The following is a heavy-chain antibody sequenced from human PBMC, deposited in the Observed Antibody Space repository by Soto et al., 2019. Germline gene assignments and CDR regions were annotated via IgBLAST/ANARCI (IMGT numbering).Heavy chain of an antibody. V-gene: IGHV5-51*01. CDR2: IYPGDSEI. J-gene: IGHJ4*02. D-gene: IGHD2-2*01. Sequence: PGESLKISCKGSGYSFSSYWIGWVRQMPGKGLEWMGIIYPGDSEIRYSPPFQGQVTISADKSISTAYLQWSSLKASDTAMYYCARSFCSNPRCHGAFDYWGQGTLVTVSS. CDR1: GYSFSSYW. CDR3: ARSFCSNPRCHGAFDY.